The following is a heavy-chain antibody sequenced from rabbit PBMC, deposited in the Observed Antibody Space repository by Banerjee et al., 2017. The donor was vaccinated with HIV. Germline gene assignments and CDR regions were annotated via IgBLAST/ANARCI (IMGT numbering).Heavy chain of an antibody. V-gene: IGHV1S45*01. CDR1: GFSFNSGLP. CDR2: IDIGDGKT. D-gene: IGHD4-1*01. Sequence: QEQLEESGGGLVKPGASLTLTCNASGFSFNSGLPMCWVRQAPGKGLEWIACIDIGDGKTYYANWAEGRLTISKASSTVDLKMTSLTAADTATYFCARAYNSGWGGGSWWMPYFALWGQGTLVTVS. J-gene: IGHJ4*01. CDR3: ARAYNSGWGGGSWWMPYFAL.